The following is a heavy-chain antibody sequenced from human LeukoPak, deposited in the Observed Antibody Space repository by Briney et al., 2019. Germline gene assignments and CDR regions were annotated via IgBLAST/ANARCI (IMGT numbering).Heavy chain of an antibody. CDR1: GGSISSSIYY. J-gene: IGHJ4*02. CDR2: VFYNGAT. Sequence: SETLSLTCIVSGGSISSSIYYWAWVRQPPGKGLEWIGTVFYNGATQYNPSLKSRVTISLDRSKNQFSLKLSSLTAADTAVYYCARGSFFDYWGQGTLVTVSS. D-gene: IGHD3-16*02. V-gene: IGHV4-39*07. CDR3: ARGSFFDY.